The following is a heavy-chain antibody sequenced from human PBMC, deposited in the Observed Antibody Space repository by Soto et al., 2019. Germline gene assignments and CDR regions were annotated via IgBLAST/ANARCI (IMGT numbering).Heavy chain of an antibody. Sequence: EVPLVESGGALVKPGESLTLSCAASGFTFNSAWMTWVRQAPGKGLEWVGRIKSWTDGGRVDTAAPVKGRFTISRDDSKNTFYPQMNGLKTEDTAVYYCTTWRLEKSCTSVSCYGDGAYWGSGPLVTVSS. D-gene: IGHD2-2*01. CDR1: GFTFNSAW. CDR3: TTWRLEKSCTSVSCYGDGAY. CDR2: IKSWTDGGRV. V-gene: IGHV3-15*02. J-gene: IGHJ4*02.